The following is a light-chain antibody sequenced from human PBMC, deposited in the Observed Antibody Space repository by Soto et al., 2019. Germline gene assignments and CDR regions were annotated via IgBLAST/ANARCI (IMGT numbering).Light chain of an antibody. Sequence: EIMLTQSPGTLSLSPGERATLSCRASQSVSMHLAWYQQKPGQAPRLLIYDTSNRATGIPDRFSGSGSGTDFALTISRLEPEDFAVYXXXQYGSSGTFGQGTKVDIK. CDR3: XQYGSSGT. CDR1: QSVSMH. CDR2: DTS. J-gene: IGKJ1*01. V-gene: IGKV3-20*01.